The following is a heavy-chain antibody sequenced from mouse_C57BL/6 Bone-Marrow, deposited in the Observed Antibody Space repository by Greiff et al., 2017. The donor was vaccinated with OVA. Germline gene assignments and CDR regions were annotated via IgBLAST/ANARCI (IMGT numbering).Heavy chain of an antibody. CDR1: GYAFSSSW. D-gene: IGHD2-5*01. J-gene: IGHJ3*01. V-gene: IGHV1-82*01. CDR3: AYYSNFAY. CDR2: IYPGDGDT. Sequence: VQLQQSGPELVKPGASVKISCKASGYAFSSSWMNWVKQRPGKGLEWIGRIYPGDGDTNYNGKFKGKATLTADKSSSTAYMQLSSLTSEDSAVYFCAYYSNFAYWGQGTLVTVSA.